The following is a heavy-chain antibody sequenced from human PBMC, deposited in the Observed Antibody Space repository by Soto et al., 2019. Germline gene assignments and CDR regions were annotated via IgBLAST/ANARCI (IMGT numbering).Heavy chain of an antibody. CDR3: ARVSIPNGYYYYYGIDV. CDR1: GGSVSSGSYY. V-gene: IGHV4-61*01. J-gene: IGHJ6*02. D-gene: IGHD3-3*01. Sequence: KSSETLSLTCTVSGGSVSSGSYYWSWIRQPPGKGLEWIGYIYYSGSTNYNPSLKSRVTISVDTSKNQFSLKLSSVTAADTAVYYCARVSIPNGYYYYYGIDVWGQGTTVTVSS. CDR2: IYYSGST.